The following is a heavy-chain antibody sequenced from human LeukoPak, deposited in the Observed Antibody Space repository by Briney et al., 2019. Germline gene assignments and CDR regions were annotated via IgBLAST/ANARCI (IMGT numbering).Heavy chain of an antibody. D-gene: IGHD1-14*01. CDR2: ISSITSSYI. CDR3: ARLGESTTDFDY. J-gene: IGHJ4*02. Sequence: GGSLRLSCAASGFTFITYSMTWVRRAPGKGLEWVSSISSITSSYIHYADSVKGRFTISRDNVKNSLYLQMNSLRAEDTAVYYCARLGESTTDFDYWGQGALVTVSS. V-gene: IGHV3-21*01. CDR1: GFTFITYS.